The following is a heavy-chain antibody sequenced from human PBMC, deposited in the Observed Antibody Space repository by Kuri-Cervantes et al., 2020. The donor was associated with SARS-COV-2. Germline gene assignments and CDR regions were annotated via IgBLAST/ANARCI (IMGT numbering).Heavy chain of an antibody. CDR3: ARDRVGVHDY. J-gene: IGHJ4*02. Sequence: GGSLRLSCAASAFTFSSYAMHWVRQAPGKELEWVAIISYDGSNKYYADSVKGRFTISRDNSKNTLYLQVNSLRAEDTAVYYCARDRVGVHDYWGQGTLVTVSS. CDR2: ISYDGSNK. CDR1: AFTFSSYA. V-gene: IGHV3-30-3*01. D-gene: IGHD2-21*01.